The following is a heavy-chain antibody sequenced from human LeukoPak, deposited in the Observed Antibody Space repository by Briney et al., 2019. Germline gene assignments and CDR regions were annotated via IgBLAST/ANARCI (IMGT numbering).Heavy chain of an antibody. V-gene: IGHV4-61*02. CDR1: DGSISSGSYY. Sequence: PSETLSLTCTVSDGSISSGSYYWTWIRQPAGKGLEWIGRVYTRGGTTYNPSLKSRVTISIDTSKNQFSLKLSSVTAADTAVYYCARDPHDYVWGSYRLDAFDIWGQGTMVTVSS. CDR3: ARDPHDYVWGSYRLDAFDI. J-gene: IGHJ3*02. D-gene: IGHD3-16*02. CDR2: VYTRGGT.